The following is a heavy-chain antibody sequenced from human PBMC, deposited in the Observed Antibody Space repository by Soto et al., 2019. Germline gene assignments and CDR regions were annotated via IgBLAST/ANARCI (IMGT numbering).Heavy chain of an antibody. CDR1: GGSISSSNW. CDR3: AGHCISSSCYQDY. Sequence: SETLSLTCAVSGGSISSSNWCSWVRQPPGKGLEWIGGIYHSGSTNYNPSLKSRVTISVDTSKNQFSLKLSSVTAADTAVYYCAGHCISSSCYQDYWGQGTLVTVSS. CDR2: IYHSGST. V-gene: IGHV4-4*02. D-gene: IGHD2-2*01. J-gene: IGHJ4*02.